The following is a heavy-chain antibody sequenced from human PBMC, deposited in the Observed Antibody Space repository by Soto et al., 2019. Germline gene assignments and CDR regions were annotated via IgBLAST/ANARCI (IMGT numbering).Heavy chain of an antibody. D-gene: IGHD2-2*01. Sequence: SETLSLTCAVYGGSFSGYYWSWIRQPPGKGLEWIGEINHSGSTNYNPSLKSRVTISVDTSKNQFSLKLSSVTAADTAVYYCARGPHGGYQLPPPATRGPPLTPKKYYFDYWGQGTLVTVSS. J-gene: IGHJ4*02. CDR3: ARGPHGGYQLPPPATRGPPLTPKKYYFDY. V-gene: IGHV4-34*01. CDR1: GGSFSGYY. CDR2: INHSGST.